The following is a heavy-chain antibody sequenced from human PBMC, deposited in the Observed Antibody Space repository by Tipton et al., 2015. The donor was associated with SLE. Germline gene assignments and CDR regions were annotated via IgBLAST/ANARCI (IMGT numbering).Heavy chain of an antibody. CDR3: ARVGAKGRDGATDAFDI. J-gene: IGHJ3*02. D-gene: IGHD5-24*01. V-gene: IGHV5-51*03. CDR2: IYPGHSDT. Sequence: VQLVQSGAEVKKPGESLKISCKGSGYSFTTYWIGWVRQMPGKGLEWMGIIYPGHSDTRCSPSFQGQVTISADKSISTAYLQWSSLKASDTATYYCARVGAKGRDGATDAFDIWGQGTMVSVSS. CDR1: GYSFTTYW.